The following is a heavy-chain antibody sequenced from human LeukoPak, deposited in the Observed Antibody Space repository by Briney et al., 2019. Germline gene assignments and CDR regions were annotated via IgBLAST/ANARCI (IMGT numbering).Heavy chain of an antibody. CDR2: IWYDGSNK. D-gene: IGHD6-13*01. V-gene: IGHV3-33*01. Sequence: GGSLRLSCAASGFTFSSYGIHWVRQAPGKGLEWVAVIWYDGSNKYYADSVKGRFTISRDNSKNTLSLQMNSLRAEDTAVYYCARDRAAAASSDYYYYGMGVWGKGTTVTVSS. CDR1: GFTFSSYG. J-gene: IGHJ6*04. CDR3: ARDRAAAASSDYYYYGMGV.